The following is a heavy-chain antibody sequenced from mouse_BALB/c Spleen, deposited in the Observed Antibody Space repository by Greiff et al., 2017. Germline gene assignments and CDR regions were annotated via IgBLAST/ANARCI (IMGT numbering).Heavy chain of an antibody. Sequence: EVQRVESGGGLVKPGGSLKLSCAASGFAFSSYDMSWVRQTPEKRLEWVAYISSGGGSTYYPDTVKGRFTISRDNAKNTLNLQMSSLKSEDTAMYYCATWDLRYFDYWGQGTTLTVSS. V-gene: IGHV5-12-1*01. CDR1: GFAFSSYD. J-gene: IGHJ2*01. CDR3: ATWDLRYFDY. CDR2: ISSGGGST. D-gene: IGHD4-1*01.